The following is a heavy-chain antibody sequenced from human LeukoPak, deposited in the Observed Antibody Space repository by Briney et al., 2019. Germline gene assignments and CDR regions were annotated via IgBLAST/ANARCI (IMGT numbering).Heavy chain of an antibody. J-gene: IGHJ5*02. Sequence: ASVKVSCKASGGTFSSYAISWVRQAPGQGLEWMGWISAYNGNTNYAQKLQGRVTMTTDTSTSTAYMELRSLRSDDTAVYYCARVVYCSGGSCFSNWFDPWGQGTLVTVSS. V-gene: IGHV1-18*01. D-gene: IGHD2-15*01. CDR3: ARVVYCSGGSCFSNWFDP. CDR2: ISAYNGNT. CDR1: GGTFSSYA.